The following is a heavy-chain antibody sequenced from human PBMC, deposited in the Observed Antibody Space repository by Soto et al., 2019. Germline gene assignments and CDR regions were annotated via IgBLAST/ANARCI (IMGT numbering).Heavy chain of an antibody. Sequence: SETLSLTCAVSGGSISSSNWWSWVRQPPGKGLEWIGEIYHSGTTNYNPSLKSRVTISVDKSKNQFSLKLSSVTAADTAVYYCARVPTHYSRSALDPWFQGTQVTVSS. CDR1: GGSISSSNW. CDR2: IYHSGTT. V-gene: IGHV4-4*02. J-gene: IGHJ5*02. CDR3: ARVPTHYSRSALDP. D-gene: IGHD6-13*01.